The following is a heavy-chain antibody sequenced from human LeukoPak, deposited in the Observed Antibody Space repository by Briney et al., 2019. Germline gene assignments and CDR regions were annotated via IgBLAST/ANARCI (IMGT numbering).Heavy chain of an antibody. CDR2: IYYSGST. J-gene: IGHJ4*02. CDR3: ASTSGYSYGYLYFDY. CDR1: GGSTSSYY. V-gene: IGHV4-59*01. Sequence: PSETLSLTCTVSGGSTSSYYWSWIRQPPGKGLEWIGYIYYSGSTNYNPSLKSRVTISVDTSKNQFSLKLSSVTAADTAVYYCASTSGYSYGYLYFDYWGQGTLVTVSS. D-gene: IGHD5-18*01.